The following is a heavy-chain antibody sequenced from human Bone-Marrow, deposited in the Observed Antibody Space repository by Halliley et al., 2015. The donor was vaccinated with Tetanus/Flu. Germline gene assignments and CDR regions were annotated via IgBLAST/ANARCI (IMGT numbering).Heavy chain of an antibody. CDR3: ARSEYAANLYFDS. D-gene: IGHD2-15*01. Sequence: EWIGFFYYGGTPNFNPSLKSRVTISVEPSNNQFSLRLRSVTAADTAVYYCARSEYAANLYFDSWGQGTLVTVSS. J-gene: IGHJ4*02. V-gene: IGHV4-59*01. CDR2: FYYGGTP.